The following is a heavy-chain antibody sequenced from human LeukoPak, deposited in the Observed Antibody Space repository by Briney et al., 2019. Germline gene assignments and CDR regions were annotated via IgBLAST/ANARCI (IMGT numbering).Heavy chain of an antibody. CDR3: AREGELLLWFGEASDAFDI. CDR2: MNPNSGNT. CDR1: GYTFTSYD. Sequence: ASVKVSCKASGYTFTSYDINWVRQATGQGLEWMGWMNPNSGNTGYAQKFQGRVTMTRNTSISTAYMELSSLRSEDTAVYYCAREGELLLWFGEASDAFDIWGQGTMVTVSS. D-gene: IGHD3-10*01. V-gene: IGHV1-8*01. J-gene: IGHJ3*02.